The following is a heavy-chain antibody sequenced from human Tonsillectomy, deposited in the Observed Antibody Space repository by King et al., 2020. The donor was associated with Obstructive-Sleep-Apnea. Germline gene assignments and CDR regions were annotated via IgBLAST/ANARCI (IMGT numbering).Heavy chain of an antibody. Sequence: VQLVESGGGVVQPGGSLRLSCAASGFTFSGYGMHWVRQAPGKGLEWVAFIRYDGSNKYYADSVKGRFNISRDNSKNTLYVQMNSLRAEDTAVYYCAKGSGSFRFDYWGQGTLVTVSS. V-gene: IGHV3-30*02. CDR1: GFTFSGYG. CDR2: IRYDGSNK. D-gene: IGHD1-26*01. J-gene: IGHJ4*02. CDR3: AKGSGSFRFDY.